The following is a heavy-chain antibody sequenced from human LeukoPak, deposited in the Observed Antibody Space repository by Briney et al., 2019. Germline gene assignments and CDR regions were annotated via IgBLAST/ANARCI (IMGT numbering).Heavy chain of an antibody. CDR1: GFTFTAYT. J-gene: IGHJ4*02. CDR2: IDYGGSVT. Sequence: GGSLRLPCSASGFTFTAYTMNWVRQAPGKGPEWVSYIDYGGSVTHYADSVKGRFTISRDNAENSLYLQMNSLRVEDTAVYYCTRDLEYWSQGVQVTVSS. V-gene: IGHV3-48*01. CDR3: TRDLEY.